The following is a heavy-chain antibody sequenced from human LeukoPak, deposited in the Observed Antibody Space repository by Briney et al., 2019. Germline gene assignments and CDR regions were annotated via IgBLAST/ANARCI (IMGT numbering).Heavy chain of an antibody. CDR2: ISYDGSNK. V-gene: IGHV3-30*18. J-gene: IGHJ4*02. D-gene: IGHD2-21*02. Sequence: GRSLRLSCAASGFTFSSYGMHWVRQAPGKGLEWVAVISYDGSNKYYADSVKGRFTISRDNSKNTLYLQMNSLRAEDTAVYYCAKGDVVTAPYYWGQGTLVTVSS. CDR3: AKGDVVTAPYY. CDR1: GFTFSSYG.